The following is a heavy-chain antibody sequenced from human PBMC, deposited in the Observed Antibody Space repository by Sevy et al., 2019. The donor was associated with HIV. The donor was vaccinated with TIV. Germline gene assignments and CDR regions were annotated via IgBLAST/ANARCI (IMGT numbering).Heavy chain of an antibody. CDR1: GFTFSDYA. V-gene: IGHV3-30*04. Sequence: WGSLRLSCVVSGFTFSDYAMHWVRQAPGKGLEWVAVISYDGRKQYYADSVKGRFTISRDNSRNRLSLQVNSLRNEDTAVYYCARANYGTTSYFDYWGQGTPLTVSS. CDR3: ARANYGTTSYFDY. J-gene: IGHJ4*02. CDR2: ISYDGRKQ. D-gene: IGHD3-10*01.